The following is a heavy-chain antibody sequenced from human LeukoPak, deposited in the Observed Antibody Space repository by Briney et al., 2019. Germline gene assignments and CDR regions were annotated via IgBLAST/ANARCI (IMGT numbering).Heavy chain of an antibody. J-gene: IGHJ4*02. CDR2: ISGSGGST. D-gene: IGHD1-26*01. CDR1: GFTFSSNA. CDR3: AKRMGSEGGSSHN. Sequence: GGSLRLSCAASGFTFSSNAMAWVRQAPGKGLEWVSAISGSGGSTYYADSVKGRFTISRDNSRDTLYLQMNSLRAEDTAVYYCAKRMGSEGGSSHNWGQGTLVTVSS. V-gene: IGHV3-23*01.